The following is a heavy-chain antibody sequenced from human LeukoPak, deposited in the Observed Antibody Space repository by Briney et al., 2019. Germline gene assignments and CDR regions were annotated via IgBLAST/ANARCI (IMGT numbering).Heavy chain of an antibody. V-gene: IGHV4-30-2*01. Sequence: SQTLSLTCTVSGGSISSGANYWSWIRQPPGRGLEWIGYVSHSGSTNYNPSLKSRVTISVETSKNQFSLKLSSVTAADTAVYYCARGGRTDGPDFAQNWFDPWGQGTLVTVSS. J-gene: IGHJ5*02. CDR1: GGSISSGANY. CDR3: ARGGRTDGPDFAQNWFDP. CDR2: VSHSGST. D-gene: IGHD3/OR15-3a*01.